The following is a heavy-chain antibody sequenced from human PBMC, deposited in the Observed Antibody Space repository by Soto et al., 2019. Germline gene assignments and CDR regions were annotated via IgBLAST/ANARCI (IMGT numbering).Heavy chain of an antibody. CDR3: AKQAEYLHEPFDY. CDR1: GFTFSSFA. J-gene: IGHJ4*02. Sequence: GGSLRLSCAASGFTFSSFAMSWVRQAPGKGLEWVSSISGGGYTTYYADSVKGRFTISRDNSKSTLYLQMNSLSAEDTAEYYCAKQAEYLHEPFDYWGQGTPVTVSS. CDR2: ISGGGYTT. D-gene: IGHD6-6*01. V-gene: IGHV3-23*01.